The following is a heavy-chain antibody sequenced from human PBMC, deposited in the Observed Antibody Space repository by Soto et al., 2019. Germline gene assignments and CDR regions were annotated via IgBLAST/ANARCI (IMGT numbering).Heavy chain of an antibody. CDR2: IYYDGST. D-gene: IGHD2-15*01. CDR3: AKVVVAATRHTDFDS. J-gene: IGHJ4*02. V-gene: IGHV4-39*02. CDR1: GGSINSNNYY. Sequence: SETLSLTCTVSGGSINSNNYYWAWIRQPPGKGLAWIASIYYDGSTYYNPSLKSRVSISVDTSKNHFSLKLSSATAADTAVYYFAKVVVAATRHTDFDSWGQGTLVTVSS.